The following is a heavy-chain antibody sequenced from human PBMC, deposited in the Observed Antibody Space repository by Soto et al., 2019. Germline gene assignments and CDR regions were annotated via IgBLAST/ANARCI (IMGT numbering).Heavy chain of an antibody. CDR1: GYTFSSYG. J-gene: IGHJ6*02. D-gene: IGHD3-10*01. Sequence: QAQLVQSGAEVKKPGASVKVSCKASGYTFSSYGITWVRQAPGQGLEWMAWISGYNGNTNYAQNLQGRVTMTTDTSTSTAYRELRSLRSDDTAVYYCASDDFVVRGVYYYYGMDVWGQGTTVTVSS. V-gene: IGHV1-18*01. CDR2: ISGYNGNT. CDR3: ASDDFVVRGVYYYYGMDV.